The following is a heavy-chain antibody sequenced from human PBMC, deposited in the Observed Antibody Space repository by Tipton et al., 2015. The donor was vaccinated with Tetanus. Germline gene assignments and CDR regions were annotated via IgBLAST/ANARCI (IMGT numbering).Heavy chain of an antibody. CDR2: ISYDGSNK. Sequence: SLRLSCAASGFTFSSYGMHWVRQAPGKGLEWVAVISYDGSNKYYADSVKGRFTISRDNSKNTLYLQMNSLRAEDTAVYYCAKPSGRYSSGWYEDYYYGMDVWGQGTTVTVSS. J-gene: IGHJ6*02. D-gene: IGHD6-19*01. CDR3: AKPSGRYSSGWYEDYYYGMDV. CDR1: GFTFSSYG. V-gene: IGHV3-30*18.